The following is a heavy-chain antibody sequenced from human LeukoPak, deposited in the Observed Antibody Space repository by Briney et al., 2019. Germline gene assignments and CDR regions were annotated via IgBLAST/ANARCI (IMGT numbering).Heavy chain of an antibody. CDR3: ARDQAATSYYYYYMDV. CDR1: GFTFSSYA. J-gene: IGHJ6*03. CDR2: ISASGGST. D-gene: IGHD5-12*01. Sequence: GGSLRLSCAASGFTFSSYAMSWVRQAPGKGLEWVSAISASGGSTYYADSVKGRFTISRDNSKNTLYLQMNSLRAEDTAVYYCARDQAATSYYYYYMDVWGKGTTVTVSS. V-gene: IGHV3-23*01.